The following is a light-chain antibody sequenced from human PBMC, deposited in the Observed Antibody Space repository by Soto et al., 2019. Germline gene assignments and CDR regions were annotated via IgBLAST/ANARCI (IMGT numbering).Light chain of an antibody. CDR1: SSDVGGYSY. CDR2: DVG. V-gene: IGLV2-14*03. CDR3: SSYTISSTVV. Sequence: QSALTQPASVSGSPGQSITISCTGTSSDVGGYSYVSWYQHHPGKAPKLMIYDVGNRPSGVSNRFSGSKSGNTASLTISGLQAEDEADYYCSSYTISSTVVFGGGTKLTVL. J-gene: IGLJ2*01.